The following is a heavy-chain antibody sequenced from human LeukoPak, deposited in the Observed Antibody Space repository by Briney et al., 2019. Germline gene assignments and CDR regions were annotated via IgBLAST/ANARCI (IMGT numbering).Heavy chain of an antibody. J-gene: IGHJ5*02. CDR1: GFTFSSYS. Sequence: PGGSLRLSCAASGFTFSSYSMNWVRQAPGKGLEWVSSISSSSSYIYYADSVKGRFTISRDNAKNSLYLQMNSLRAEDTAVYYCARDLAATSRWDNWFDPWGQGTLVTVSS. D-gene: IGHD2-15*01. CDR2: ISSSSSYI. CDR3: ARDLAATSRWDNWFDP. V-gene: IGHV3-21*01.